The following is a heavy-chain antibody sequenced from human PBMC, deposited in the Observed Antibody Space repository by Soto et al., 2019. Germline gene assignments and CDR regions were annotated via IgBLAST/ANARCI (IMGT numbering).Heavy chain of an antibody. Sequence: SVKVSSKASCHTFTSYGISWVRQAPGQGLEWMGWISAYNGNTNNAQKLQGRVTMTTDTSTSTADMEVRRLRSDDTAVYYCASAWAAAGPGDYWGEGLLVTVS. CDR1: CHTFTSYG. V-gene: IGHV1-18*04. D-gene: IGHD6-13*01. J-gene: IGHJ4*02. CDR3: ASAWAAAGPGDY. CDR2: ISAYNGNT.